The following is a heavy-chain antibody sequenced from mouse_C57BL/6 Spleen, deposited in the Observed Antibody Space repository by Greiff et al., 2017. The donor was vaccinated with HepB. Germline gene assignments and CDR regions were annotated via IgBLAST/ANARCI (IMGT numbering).Heavy chain of an antibody. D-gene: IGHD3-2*02. CDR3: ARCQTAQAPGFDY. Sequence: DVKLVESVAELVRPGASVKLSCTASGFNIKNTYMHWVKQRPEQGLEWIGRIDPANGNTKYAPKFQGKATITADTSSNTAYLQLSSLTSEDTAIYYCARCQTAQAPGFDYWGQGTTLTVSS. CDR2: IDPANGNT. J-gene: IGHJ2*01. CDR1: GFNIKNTY. V-gene: IGHV14-3*01.